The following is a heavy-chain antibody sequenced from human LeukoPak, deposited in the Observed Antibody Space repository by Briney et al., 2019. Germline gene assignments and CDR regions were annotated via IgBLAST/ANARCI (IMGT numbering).Heavy chain of an antibody. Sequence: GGSLRLSCAASGFCFSSYSIHWVRQAPGKGLEWVAVISSDGNSKNFALSVKGRFAISRDNSKNTLFLQMNNLRSEDTALYYCVSPTADYPFLYYFDSWGQGTLVTVSS. J-gene: IGHJ4*02. CDR2: ISSDGNSK. CDR1: GFCFSSYS. CDR3: VSPTADYPFLYYFDS. V-gene: IGHV3-30*09. D-gene: IGHD5-12*01.